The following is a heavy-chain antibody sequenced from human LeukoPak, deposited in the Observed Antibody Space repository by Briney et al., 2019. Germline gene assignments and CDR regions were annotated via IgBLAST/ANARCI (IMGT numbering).Heavy chain of an antibody. J-gene: IGHJ4*02. Sequence: SETLSLTCTVSGGSISSGGYYWSWIRQHPGKGLEWIGYVYYSGSTYYNPSLKSRVTISVDASKNQFSLKLSSVTAADTAVYYCARTMVRGVIIDYWGQGTLVTVSS. CDR2: VYYSGST. V-gene: IGHV4-31*03. CDR3: ARTMVRGVIIDY. CDR1: GGSISSGGYY. D-gene: IGHD3-10*01.